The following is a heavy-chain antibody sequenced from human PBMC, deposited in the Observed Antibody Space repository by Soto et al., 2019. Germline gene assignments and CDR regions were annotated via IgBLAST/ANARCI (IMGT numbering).Heavy chain of an antibody. Sequence: SETLSLTCTVSGGSISSYYWNWIRQPPGKGLEWIGYIYYSGTTNYNPSLKSRVTISVDSSKNQFSLKLSSVTAADTAVYYCARVMITDYYGSGSYYPRPYSSGLDYWGQGTLVTVSS. D-gene: IGHD3-10*01. CDR2: IYYSGTT. CDR3: ARVMITDYYGSGSYYPRPYSSGLDY. J-gene: IGHJ4*02. V-gene: IGHV4-59*08. CDR1: GGSISSYY.